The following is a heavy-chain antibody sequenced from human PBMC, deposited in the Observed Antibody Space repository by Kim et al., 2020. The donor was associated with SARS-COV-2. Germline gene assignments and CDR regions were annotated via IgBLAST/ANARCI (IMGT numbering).Heavy chain of an antibody. J-gene: IGHJ4*02. CDR2: IDPSDSYT. CDR3: ARHSAAWYYDSSGYNY. CDR1: GYSFTSYW. D-gene: IGHD3-22*01. Sequence: GESLKISCKGSGYSFTSYWISWVRQMPGKGLEWMGRIDPSDSYTNYSPSFQGHVTISADKSISTAYLQWSSLKASDTAMYYCARHSAAWYYDSSGYNYWGQGTLVTVSS. V-gene: IGHV5-10-1*01.